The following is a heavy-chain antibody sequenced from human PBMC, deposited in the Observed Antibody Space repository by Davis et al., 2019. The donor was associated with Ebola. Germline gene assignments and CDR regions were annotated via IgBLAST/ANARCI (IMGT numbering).Heavy chain of an antibody. CDR2: YYYTGST. CDR3: AGGLLWFGELLNNWFDP. V-gene: IGHV4-61*08. J-gene: IGHJ5*02. Sequence: SETLSLTCAVSGAFVSSGGYSWIWIRQPPGKGLEWIGYYYYTGSTYYSPSLRSRVTISVDTSKNQFSLKLSSVTAADTAVYYCAGGLLWFGELLNNWFDPWGQGTLVTVSS. D-gene: IGHD3-10*01. CDR1: GAFVSSGGYS.